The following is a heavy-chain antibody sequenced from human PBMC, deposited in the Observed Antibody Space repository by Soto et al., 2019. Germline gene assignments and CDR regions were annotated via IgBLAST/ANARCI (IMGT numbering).Heavy chain of an antibody. V-gene: IGHV3-30-3*01. J-gene: IGHJ3*01. CDR3: ASDKGLGAISCDVFDL. CDR1: RFTFSSYA. D-gene: IGHD1-26*01. Sequence: PGGSLRLSCAASRFTFSSYAIHCVRQAPGKGLEWVAVISYDGSNKYYADSVKGRFTISRDNAKNSLYLQMNSLRAEDTAVYYWASDKGLGAISCDVFDLWGQGTMVPDS. CDR2: ISYDGSNK.